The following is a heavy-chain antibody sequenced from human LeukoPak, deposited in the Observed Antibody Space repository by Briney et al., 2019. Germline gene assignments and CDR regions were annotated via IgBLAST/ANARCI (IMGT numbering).Heavy chain of an antibody. J-gene: IGHJ6*03. CDR3: ARDYGSGVQYYYMDV. CDR2: ISSSGSTI. Sequence: PGGSLRLSCAASGFTFSSYEMNWVRQAPGKGLEWVSYISSSGSTIYYADSVKGRFTISRDNAKNSLYLQMNSLRAEDTAVYYCARDYGSGVQYYYMDVWGKGTTVTVSS. D-gene: IGHD3-10*01. V-gene: IGHV3-48*03. CDR1: GFTFSSYE.